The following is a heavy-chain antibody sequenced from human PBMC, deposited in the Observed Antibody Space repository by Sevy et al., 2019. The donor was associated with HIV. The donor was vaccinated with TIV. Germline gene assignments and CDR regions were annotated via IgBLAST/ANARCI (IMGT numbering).Heavy chain of an antibody. V-gene: IGHV3-11*01. J-gene: IGHJ4*02. CDR2: ISSSGTTL. CDR3: VGRRYSYTYSWSYHFDY. Sequence: GGSLRLSCAASGLTFSDYYMSWIRQAPGKGLEWLSYISSSGTTLYSADSVKGRFAISRDKAKNSLYLQMNSLRAEETAVYFCVGRRYSYTYSWSYHFDYWGQGALVTVSS. D-gene: IGHD5-18*01. CDR1: GLTFSDYY.